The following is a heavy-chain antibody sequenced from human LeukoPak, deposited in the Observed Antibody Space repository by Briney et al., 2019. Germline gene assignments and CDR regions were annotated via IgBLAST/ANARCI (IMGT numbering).Heavy chain of an antibody. D-gene: IGHD3-9*01. V-gene: IGHV3-33*06. CDR2: IWYDGSNK. CDR1: GFTFSSYG. Sequence: PGGSLRLSCAASGFTFSSYGMHWVRQAPGKGLEWVAVIWYDGSNKYYADSVKGRFTISRDNSKNTLYLQMNSLRAEDTAVYYCAKCARIDWLPIDYWGQGTLVTVSS. CDR3: AKCARIDWLPIDY. J-gene: IGHJ4*02.